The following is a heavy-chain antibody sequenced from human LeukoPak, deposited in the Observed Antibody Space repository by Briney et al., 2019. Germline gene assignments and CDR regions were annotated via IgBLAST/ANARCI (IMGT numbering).Heavy chain of an antibody. J-gene: IGHJ6*02. V-gene: IGHV1-2*02. CDR3: ARSIEVRSFSSYSGMDV. Sequence: GASVKVSCKASGYTFTGYYMHWVRQAPGQGLEWMGWINPYSGDTDYAQNFQGRVTMTRDTSISAAYMDLSRLRSDDTAVYYCARSIEVRSFSSYSGMDVWGQGTTVTVSS. CDR2: INPYSGDT. CDR1: GYTFTGYY. D-gene: IGHD3-10*01.